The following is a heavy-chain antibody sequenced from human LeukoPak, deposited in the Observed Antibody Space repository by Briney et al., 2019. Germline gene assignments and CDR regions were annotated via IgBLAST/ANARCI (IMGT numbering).Heavy chain of an antibody. V-gene: IGHV4-39*01. D-gene: IGHD2-2*01. CDR1: GAFITSSSHW. CDR2: IYYSGST. CDR3: ARARRTKYCSSTSCYAFDY. Sequence: SETLSLTCAVSGAFITSSSHWWGWIRQPPGKGLEWIGTIYYSGSTYYNPSLRSRVTISLDASKNQFSLKLTSVTAADTAVYYCARARRTKYCSSTSCYAFDYWGQGTLVTVSS. J-gene: IGHJ4*02.